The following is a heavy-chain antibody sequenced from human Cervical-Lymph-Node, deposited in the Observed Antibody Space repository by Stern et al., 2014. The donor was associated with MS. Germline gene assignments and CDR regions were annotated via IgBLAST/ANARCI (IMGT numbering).Heavy chain of an antibody. V-gene: IGHV1-69*12. CDR3: ARDRRHYDPSGGYYFDS. CDR2: IIPIVGTA. CDR1: GGTFSSYA. D-gene: IGHD3-22*01. J-gene: IGHJ4*02. Sequence: QVQLVQSGAEVKKPGSSVKVSCTASGGTFSSYAISWVRQAPGQGPEWVGGIIPIVGTANYAARVQGRVTITADESTYTAYMELSSLRSEDTAVYYCARDRRHYDPSGGYYFDSWGQGTLVTVSS.